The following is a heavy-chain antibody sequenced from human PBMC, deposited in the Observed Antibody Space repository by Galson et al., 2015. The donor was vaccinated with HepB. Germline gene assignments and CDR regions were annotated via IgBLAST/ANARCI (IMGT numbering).Heavy chain of an antibody. CDR3: ARDRRGRSNSGRPYYYNGMDV. Sequence: SVKVSCKASGYSFTSFGINWVRQAPGQGPEWMGWLSPYSGSKKFAKSFQDRVTMTTDTSTRTAYMEVRSLRSDDTAVYYCARDRRGRSNSGRPYYYNGMDVWGQGTTVTVS. CDR1: GYSFTSFG. J-gene: IGHJ6*02. D-gene: IGHD1-26*01. CDR2: LSPYSGSK. V-gene: IGHV1-18*01.